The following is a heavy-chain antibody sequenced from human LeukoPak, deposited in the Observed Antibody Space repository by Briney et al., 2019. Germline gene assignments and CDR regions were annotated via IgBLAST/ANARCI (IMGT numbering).Heavy chain of an antibody. CDR1: GYTLTELS. CDR3: ATSNDGSGAYYYYGMDV. Sequence: EASVKVSCKVSGYTLTELSMHWVRQAPGKGLEWMGGFDPEDGETIYAQKFQGRVTMTEDTSTDTAYMELSSLRSEDTAVYYSATSNDGSGAYYYYGMDVWGKGTTVTVSS. CDR2: FDPEDGET. J-gene: IGHJ6*04. D-gene: IGHD3-10*01. V-gene: IGHV1-24*01.